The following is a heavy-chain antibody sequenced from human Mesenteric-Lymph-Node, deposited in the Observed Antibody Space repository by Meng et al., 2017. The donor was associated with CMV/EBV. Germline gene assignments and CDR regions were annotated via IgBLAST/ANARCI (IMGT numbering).Heavy chain of an antibody. Sequence: GESLKISCAASGFSFRDAWMNWVRQAPGKGLEWVGRIYSEAHGGTTDYAAPVKDRFTISRDDSNHTLYLHMNSLKTEDTAMYYCTPTLYGIGGWGQGTLVTVSS. D-gene: IGHD3-16*01. CDR2: IYSEAHGGTT. CDR1: GFSFRDAW. V-gene: IGHV3-15*01. CDR3: TPTLYGIGG. J-gene: IGHJ4*02.